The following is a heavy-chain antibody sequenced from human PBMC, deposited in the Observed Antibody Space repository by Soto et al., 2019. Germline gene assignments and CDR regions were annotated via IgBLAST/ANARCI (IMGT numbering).Heavy chain of an antibody. CDR3: VRDASSGYRGWWDP. CDR2: ISAYNGNT. J-gene: IGHJ5*02. V-gene: IGHV1-18*01. Sequence: ASVNVSFKASGYTFTSYGISWVRQAPGQGLEWMGWISAYNGNTNYAQKLQGRVTMNTDTATSTAYMELGSLRSDDTAVYYCVRDASSGYRGWWDPWGQGTLVTVSS. CDR1: GYTFTSYG. D-gene: IGHD5-18*01.